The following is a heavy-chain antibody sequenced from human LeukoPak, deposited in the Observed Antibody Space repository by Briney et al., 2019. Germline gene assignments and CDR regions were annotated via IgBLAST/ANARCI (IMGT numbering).Heavy chain of an antibody. Sequence: RASVKVSCKASGGTFSSYAISWVRQAPGQGLEWMGGIIPIFGTANYAQKFQGRVTITADESTSTAYMKLSSLRSEDTAVYYCARGGGGLTDFGYWGQGTLVTVSS. D-gene: IGHD3-16*01. CDR1: GGTFSSYA. V-gene: IGHV1-69*13. CDR2: IIPIFGTA. J-gene: IGHJ4*02. CDR3: ARGGGGLTDFGY.